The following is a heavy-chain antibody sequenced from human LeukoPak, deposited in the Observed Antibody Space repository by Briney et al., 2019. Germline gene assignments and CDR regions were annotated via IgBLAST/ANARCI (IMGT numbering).Heavy chain of an antibody. CDR3: ASFWSGYSPFDY. J-gene: IGHJ4*02. V-gene: IGHV3-7*01. D-gene: IGHD3-3*01. CDR2: IKQDGSEK. CDR1: GFTFSSYW. Sequence: GSLRLSCAASGFTFSSYWMSWVRQAPGKGLEWVANIKQDGSEKYYVDSVKGRFTISRDNAKNSLYLQMNSLRAEDTAVYYCASFWSGYSPFDYWGQGTLVTVSS.